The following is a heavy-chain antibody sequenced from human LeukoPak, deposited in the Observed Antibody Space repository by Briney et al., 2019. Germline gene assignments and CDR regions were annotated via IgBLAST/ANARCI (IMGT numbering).Heavy chain of an antibody. J-gene: IGHJ4*02. CDR1: GFTFSSYW. CDR3: ARGYYAADY. CDR2: IKEDGSDK. Sequence: GGSLRLSCAASGFTFSSYWMNWVRQAPGKGLEWVAYIKEDGSDKYYVDSVKGRFTISRDNAKISLHLQMNSLRAGDTAVYYCARGYYAADYWGQGTLVTVSS. V-gene: IGHV3-7*04. D-gene: IGHD1-26*01.